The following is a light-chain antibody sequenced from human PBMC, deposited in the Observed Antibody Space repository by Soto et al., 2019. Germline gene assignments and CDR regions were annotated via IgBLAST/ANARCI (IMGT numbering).Light chain of an antibody. CDR1: GANIGRHT. Sequence: QSVLTQPPSASGTPGQRVTFSCSGSGANIGRHTVNWYQQVPGTAPKLLIYNNDQRPAGVSGRFSGSKSGTSASLAISGLQSEDETDYYCMTWDAGLDGWVFGGGTKVTVL. CDR2: NND. J-gene: IGLJ3*02. V-gene: IGLV1-44*01. CDR3: MTWDAGLDGWV.